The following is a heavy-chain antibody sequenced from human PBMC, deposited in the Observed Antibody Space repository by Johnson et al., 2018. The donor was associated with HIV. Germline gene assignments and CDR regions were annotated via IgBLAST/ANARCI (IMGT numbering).Heavy chain of an antibody. V-gene: IGHV3-23*04. D-gene: IGHD3-16*02. CDR2: IRGSSGST. J-gene: IGHJ3*02. Sequence: VQLVESGGGLVQPGGSLRLSCAASGFTVSSNYMSWVRQAPGKGLEWVSAIRGSSGSTYNEDSVKGRFTISSDTSKNTLYLQRNSLIAEDTAVYYCAKNYGYRYIGDAFDIWGQGTMGTVSS. CDR3: AKNYGYRYIGDAFDI. CDR1: GFTVSSNY.